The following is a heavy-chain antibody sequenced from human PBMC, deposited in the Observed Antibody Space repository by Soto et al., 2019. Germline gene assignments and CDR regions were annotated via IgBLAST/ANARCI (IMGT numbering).Heavy chain of an antibody. CDR3: AKDLEGGSYFDY. CDR1: GFTFSSYG. Sequence: GGSLRLSCAASGFTFSSYGMHWVRQAPGKGLEWVAVISYDGSNKYYADSVKGRFTISRDNSKNTLYLQMNSLRAEDTAVYYCAKDLEGGSYFDYWGQGTIVTVYS. V-gene: IGHV3-30*18. J-gene: IGHJ4*02. D-gene: IGHD1-1*01. CDR2: ISYDGSNK.